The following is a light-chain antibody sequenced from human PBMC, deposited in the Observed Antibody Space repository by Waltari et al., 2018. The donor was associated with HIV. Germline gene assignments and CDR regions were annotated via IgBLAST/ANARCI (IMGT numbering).Light chain of an antibody. J-gene: IGLJ2*01. CDR3: SSYSRSNTPVL. V-gene: IGLV2-14*01. Sequence: QSALTQPASVSGSPGQSITISCTGTSSDIGGFNYVSWYQHHPGKAPKLIISEVNIRPSGGSDRFSGYKAGNTASLTISGLQTEDEADYYCSSYSRSNTPVLFGGGAKLTVL. CDR1: SSDIGGFNY. CDR2: EVN.